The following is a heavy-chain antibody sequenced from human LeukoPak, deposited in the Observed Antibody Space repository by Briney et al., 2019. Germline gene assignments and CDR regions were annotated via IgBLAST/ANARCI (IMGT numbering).Heavy chain of an antibody. Sequence: PGGSLRLSCTASGFIFSTYSMIWVRQAPGKGLEWVSSISSGSSNIYYADSVKGRFTISRDNAKNSLSLEMNSLRAEDSAVYYCAREPPYSNTWTVFDSWGQGTLVTVSS. CDR3: AREPPYSNTWTVFDS. CDR1: GFIFSTYS. J-gene: IGHJ4*02. D-gene: IGHD6-13*01. CDR2: ISSGSSNI. V-gene: IGHV3-21*01.